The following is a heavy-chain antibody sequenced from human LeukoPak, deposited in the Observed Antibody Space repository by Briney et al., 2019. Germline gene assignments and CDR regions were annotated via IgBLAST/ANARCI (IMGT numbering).Heavy chain of an antibody. V-gene: IGHV1-69*02. J-gene: IGHJ4*02. Sequence: GSSVKVSCKASGGTFSSYTISWVRQAPGQGLEWMGRIIPILGIANYAQKLQGRVTITADKSTSTAYMELSSLRSEDTAVYYCARAIAYCGGDCYGRVGTFDYWGQETLVTVSS. D-gene: IGHD2-21*01. CDR2: IIPILGIA. CDR1: GGTFSSYT. CDR3: ARAIAYCGGDCYGRVGTFDY.